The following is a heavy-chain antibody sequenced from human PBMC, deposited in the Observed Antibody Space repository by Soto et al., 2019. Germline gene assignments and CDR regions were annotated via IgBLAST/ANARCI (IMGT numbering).Heavy chain of an antibody. CDR3: ARIVVVVAAITFDP. CDR1: GGSISSSSYY. D-gene: IGHD2-15*01. V-gene: IGHV4-39*01. Sequence: PSETLSLTCTVSGGSISSSSYYWGWIRQPPGKGLEWIGSIHYSGSTYYNPSLKSRVTISVDTSKNQFSLKLSSVTAADTAVYYCARIVVVVAAITFDPWGQGTLVTVSS. CDR2: IHYSGST. J-gene: IGHJ5*02.